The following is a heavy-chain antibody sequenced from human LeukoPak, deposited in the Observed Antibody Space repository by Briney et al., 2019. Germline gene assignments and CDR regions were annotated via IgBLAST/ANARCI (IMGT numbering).Heavy chain of an antibody. CDR3: ARGGTIFGVAEDAFDI. D-gene: IGHD3-3*01. CDR2: ISSSSSYI. V-gene: IGHV3-21*01. J-gene: IGHJ3*02. CDR1: GFTFSSYS. Sequence: PGGSLXLSCAASGFTFSSYSMNWVRQAPGKGLEWVSSISSSSSYIYYADSVKGRFTISRDNAKNSLYLQMNSLRAEDTAVYYCARGGTIFGVAEDAFDIWGQGTMVTVSS.